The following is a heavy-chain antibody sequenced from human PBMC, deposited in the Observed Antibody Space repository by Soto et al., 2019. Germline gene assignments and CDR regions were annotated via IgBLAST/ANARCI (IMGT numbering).Heavy chain of an antibody. D-gene: IGHD3-22*01. J-gene: IGHJ4*02. Sequence: PGGSLRLSCAASGFTFSSYAMSWVRQAPGKGLEWVSAISGSGGSTYYADSVKGRFTISRDNSKNTLYLQMNSLRAEDTAVYYCAKVSVDSSGAYYFDYWGQGTLVTVSS. CDR2: ISGSGGST. CDR1: GFTFSSYA. V-gene: IGHV3-23*01. CDR3: AKVSVDSSGAYYFDY.